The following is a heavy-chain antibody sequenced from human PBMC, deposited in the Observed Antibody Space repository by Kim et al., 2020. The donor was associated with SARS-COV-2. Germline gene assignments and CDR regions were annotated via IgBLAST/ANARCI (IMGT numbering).Heavy chain of an antibody. J-gene: IGHJ4*02. CDR1: GFTFSSYG. Sequence: GGSLRLSCAASGFTFSSYGMHWVRQAPGKGLEWVAVIWYDGSNKYYADSVKGRFTISRDNSKKTLYLQMDSLRAEDTAVYYCARSLTRDGYNYLYFDYWGQGTLVTVSS. CDR2: IWYDGSNK. V-gene: IGHV3-33*01. D-gene: IGHD5-12*01. CDR3: ARSLTRDGYNYLYFDY.